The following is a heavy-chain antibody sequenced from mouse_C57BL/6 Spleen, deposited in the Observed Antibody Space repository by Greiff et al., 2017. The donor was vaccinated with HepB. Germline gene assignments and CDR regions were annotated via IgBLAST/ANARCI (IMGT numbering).Heavy chain of an antibody. D-gene: IGHD3-2*02. CDR3: TRQLRPHYYAMDY. CDR1: GYTFTDYE. J-gene: IGHJ4*01. V-gene: IGHV1-15*01. CDR2: IDPETGGT. Sequence: QVQLQQSGAELVRPGASVTLSCKASGYTFTDYEMHWVKQTPVHGLEWIGAIDPETGGTAYNQKFKGKAILTADKSSSTAYMELRSLTSEDSAVYYCTRQLRPHYYAMDYWGQGTSGTVSS.